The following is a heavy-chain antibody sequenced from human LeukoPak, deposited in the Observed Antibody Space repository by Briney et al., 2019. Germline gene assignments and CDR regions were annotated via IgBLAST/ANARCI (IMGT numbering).Heavy chain of an antibody. CDR2: ISGSGGST. J-gene: IGHJ3*02. Sequence: GGSLRLSCAASGFTFSNYAVSWVRQAPGKGLEWVSAISGSGGSTYYAASVKGRFTISRDNSKNSLYLQMSSLRAEDTAVYYCARSDSGYSYGWGAFDIWGQGTMVTVSS. CDR3: ARSDSGYSYGWGAFDI. CDR1: GFTFSNYA. V-gene: IGHV3-23*01. D-gene: IGHD5-18*01.